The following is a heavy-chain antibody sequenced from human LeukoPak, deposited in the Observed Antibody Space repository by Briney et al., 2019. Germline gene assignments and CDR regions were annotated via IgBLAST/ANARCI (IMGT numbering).Heavy chain of an antibody. CDR1: GFTFSSYA. CDR2: ISGSGGST. J-gene: IGHJ6*03. V-gene: IGHV3-23*01. D-gene: IGHD3-3*01. CDR3: ANPYYDFWSGYPNYYYYYMDV. Sequence: GGSLRLSCAASGFTFSSYAMSWVRQAPGKGLEWASAISGSGGSTYYADSVKGRFTISRDNSKNTLYLQMNSLRAEDTAVYYCANPYYDFWSGYPNYYYYYMDVWGKGTTVTVSS.